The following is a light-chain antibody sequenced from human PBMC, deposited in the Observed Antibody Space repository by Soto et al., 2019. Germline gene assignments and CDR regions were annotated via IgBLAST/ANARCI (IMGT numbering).Light chain of an antibody. CDR2: DAS. J-gene: IGKJ4*01. CDR1: QSVSID. Sequence: EIVLTQSPATLSLSPGERATLSCRASQSVSIDLAWYQQKPGQAPRLLIYDASNRATGIAARFSGGGSGTDFTLTISSPEPEDFAVYYCQQRRGWPLTFGGGTKVEI. V-gene: IGKV3-11*01. CDR3: QQRRGWPLT.